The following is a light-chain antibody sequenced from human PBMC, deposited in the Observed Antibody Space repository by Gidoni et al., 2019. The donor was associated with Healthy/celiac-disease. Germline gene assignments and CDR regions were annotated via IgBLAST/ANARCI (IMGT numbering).Light chain of an antibody. CDR1: QSVSSN. CDR2: GAS. Sequence: EIVMTQSPATLSVSPGERATLSCRASQSVSSNLAWYQQKHGQAPRLLIYGASTRATGIPARLSGSGSGTELNLTFSSLQSEDFAVYYCQQYNNWTGALTFGGGTKVEIK. CDR3: QQYNNWTGALT. J-gene: IGKJ4*01. V-gene: IGKV3D-15*01.